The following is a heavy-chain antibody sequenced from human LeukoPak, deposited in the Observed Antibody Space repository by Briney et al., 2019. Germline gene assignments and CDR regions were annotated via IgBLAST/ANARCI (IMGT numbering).Heavy chain of an antibody. J-gene: IGHJ4*02. CDR1: GGSISSGGYY. V-gene: IGHV4-30-2*02. D-gene: IGHD2-15*01. CDR3: ARYCSGGDCYSKALDY. Sequence: PSETLSLTCTVSGGSISSGGYYWSWIRQPPGKGLEWIVYIYHSGGTYYNPSLKSRVTISVDRSKNQFSLKLNSVTAADTAVYYCARYCSGGDCYSKALDYWGQGILVTVSS. CDR2: IYHSGGT.